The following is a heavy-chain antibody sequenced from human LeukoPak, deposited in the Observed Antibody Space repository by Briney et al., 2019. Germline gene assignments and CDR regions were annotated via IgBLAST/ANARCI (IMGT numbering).Heavy chain of an antibody. CDR3: ATPYYYDSSGYYLGAFDI. CDR2: FDREDGET. Sequence: ASVKVSCEVSGYTLTELSMHWVRQAPGKGLEWMGRFDREDGETIYAQKFQGRVTMTEDTSTDTAYMELSSLRSEDTAVYYCATPYYYDSSGYYLGAFDIWGQGTMVTVSS. J-gene: IGHJ3*02. CDR1: GYTLTELS. V-gene: IGHV1-24*01. D-gene: IGHD3-22*01.